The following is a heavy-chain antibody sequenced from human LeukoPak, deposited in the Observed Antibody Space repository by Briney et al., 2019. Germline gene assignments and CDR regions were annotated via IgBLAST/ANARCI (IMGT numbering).Heavy chain of an antibody. J-gene: IGHJ4*02. CDR2: IYPGDSDT. D-gene: IGHD6-19*01. V-gene: IGHV5-51*01. Sequence: GESLKVSCKGSGYSFTSYWIGWVRQMPGKGLEWMGIIYPGDSDTRYSPSFQGQVTISADKSISTAYLQWSSLKASDTAMYYCARQSRQWLVTGLGDFDYWGQGTLVTVSS. CDR3: ARQSRQWLVTGLGDFDY. CDR1: GYSFTSYW.